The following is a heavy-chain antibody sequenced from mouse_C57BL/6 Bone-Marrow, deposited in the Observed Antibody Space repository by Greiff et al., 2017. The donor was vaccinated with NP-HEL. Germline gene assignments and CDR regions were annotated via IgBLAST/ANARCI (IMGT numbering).Heavy chain of an antibody. Sequence: QVQLQQSGAELVMPGASVKLSCKASGYTFTSYWMHWVKQRPGQGLEWIGEIDPSDSYTNYNQKFKGKSTLTVDKSSSTAYMQLSSLTSEDSAVYYCAIYYDYDGSFFDYWGQGTTLTVSS. CDR1: GYTFTSYW. CDR2: IDPSDSYT. D-gene: IGHD2-4*01. V-gene: IGHV1-69*01. J-gene: IGHJ2*01. CDR3: AIYYDYDGSFFDY.